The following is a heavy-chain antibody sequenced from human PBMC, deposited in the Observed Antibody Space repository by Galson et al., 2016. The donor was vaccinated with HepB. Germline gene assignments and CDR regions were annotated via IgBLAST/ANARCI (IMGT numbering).Heavy chain of an antibody. J-gene: IGHJ5*02. CDR1: GFTFIKSA. Sequence: SVKVSCKASGFTFIKSAVQWVRQARGERLEWIGWIVVGSGNTNYAQKFPERVTITRDMATSTAYMELSSLRYEDTAVYYCARRPNWNSVEVPWGQGTLVTVSS. CDR2: IVVGSGNT. CDR3: ARRPNWNSVEVP. V-gene: IGHV1-58*01. D-gene: IGHD1-7*01.